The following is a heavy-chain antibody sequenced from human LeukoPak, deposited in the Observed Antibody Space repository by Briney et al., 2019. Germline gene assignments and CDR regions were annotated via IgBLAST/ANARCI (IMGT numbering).Heavy chain of an antibody. Sequence: PSETLSLTCTVSGYSISSGYYWSWIRQPPGKGLEWIGEINHSGSTNYNPSLKSRVTISVDTSKNQFSLKLSSVTAADTAVYYCARGASIQSWGQGTLVTVSS. CDR2: INHSGST. CDR1: GYSISSGYY. V-gene: IGHV4-38-2*02. CDR3: ARGASIQS. J-gene: IGHJ4*02. D-gene: IGHD5-18*01.